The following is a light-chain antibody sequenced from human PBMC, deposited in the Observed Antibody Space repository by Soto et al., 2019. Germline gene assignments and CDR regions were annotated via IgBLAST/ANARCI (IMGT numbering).Light chain of an antibody. CDR3: QQSYRTPYT. CDR2: DES. CDR1: QDIDIY. V-gene: IGKV1-39*01. Sequence: MQMAQSPSSLSTSVGDRVTITCRASQDIDIYLSWYQQKPGKVPKLLIYDESTLQSGVPSRFSGSGSGTDFTLTINNLQPEDFATYYCQQSYRTPYTFGQGTKVDIK. J-gene: IGKJ2*01.